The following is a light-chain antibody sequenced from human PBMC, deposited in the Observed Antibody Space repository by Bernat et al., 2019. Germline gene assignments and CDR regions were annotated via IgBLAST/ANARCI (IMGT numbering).Light chain of an antibody. J-gene: IGKJ5*01. CDR3: QQYGSSPLIT. CDR2: GAS. V-gene: IGKV3-20*01. Sequence: EIVLTQSPGTLSLSPGERATLSCRASQSVSSSYLAWYQQKHGQAPRLLIYGASSRATGIPDRFSGSGSGTDFTLTISRLEPEDFAVYYCQQYGSSPLITFGQGTRLDIK. CDR1: QSVSSSY.